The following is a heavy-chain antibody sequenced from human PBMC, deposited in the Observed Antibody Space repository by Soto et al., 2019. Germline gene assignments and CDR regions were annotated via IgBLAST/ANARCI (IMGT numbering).Heavy chain of an antibody. V-gene: IGHV4-59*01. J-gene: IGHJ5*01. CDR3: ARALFGRSTRFAS. CDR1: GGSIRGYY. D-gene: IGHD3-16*01. CDR2: IYYSGST. Sequence: SETLSLTCTVSGGSIRGYYWRWIRQPPGKGLEWIGYIYYSGSTNYNPSLKSRVTISVDTSKNQFSLKLSSVTAADTAVYYCARALFGRSTRFASCGQGTPDTVSS.